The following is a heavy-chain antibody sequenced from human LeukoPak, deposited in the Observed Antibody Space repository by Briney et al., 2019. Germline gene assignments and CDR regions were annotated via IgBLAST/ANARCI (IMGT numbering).Heavy chain of an antibody. V-gene: IGHV4-59*12. CDR3: AREGGPYRPLDY. CDR2: IYYGGST. Sequence: SETLSLTCTVTGGSISSYYWNWIRQPPGKRLEWVGYIYYGGSTNYNPSLKSRVAISVDKSENHISLKLTSVTAADTAVYYCAREGGPYRPLDYSGQGTLVTVAS. CDR1: GGSISSYY. J-gene: IGHJ4*02.